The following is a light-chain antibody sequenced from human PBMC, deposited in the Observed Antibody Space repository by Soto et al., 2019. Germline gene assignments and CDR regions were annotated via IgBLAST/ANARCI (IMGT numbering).Light chain of an antibody. CDR1: QRGDNNY. V-gene: IGKV3D-20*01. J-gene: IGKJ2*01. CDR2: DAV. CDR3: HQYGNSPYT. Sequence: EIVLTQSPAALSLSPGERATLSCGASQRGDNNYVAWYQQKPGLAPRLLIYDAVNRTSGIPDRFSGAGSGTHFTLTISGLEPEDLAVYYCHQYGNSPYTFGQGTKVQNK.